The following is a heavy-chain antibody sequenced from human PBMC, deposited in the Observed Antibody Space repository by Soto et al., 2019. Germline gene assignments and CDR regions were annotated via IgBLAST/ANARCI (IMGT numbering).Heavy chain of an antibody. CDR3: ASSYYDILTGYYSNYYYGMDV. J-gene: IGHJ6*02. Sequence: GGSLRLSCAASGFTFSSYGMHWVRQAPGKGLEWVAVISYDGSDKYYADSVKGRFTISRDNSNNTLYLQMDSLRAEDTAVYYCASSYYDILTGYYSNYYYGMDVWGQGTTVTVSS. V-gene: IGHV3-30*03. CDR2: ISYDGSDK. D-gene: IGHD3-9*01. CDR1: GFTFSSYG.